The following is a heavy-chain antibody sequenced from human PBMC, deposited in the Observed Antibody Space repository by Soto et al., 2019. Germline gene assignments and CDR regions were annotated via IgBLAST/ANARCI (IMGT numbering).Heavy chain of an antibody. CDR1: GFTFDDYV. CDR3: VKSRTVTTKYYFDY. J-gene: IGHJ4*02. D-gene: IGHD4-17*01. Sequence: GGSLRLSCAASGFTFDDYVMHWVRQAPGKGLEWVSGISWNSVSIDYADSVKGRFNISRDNAKNSLYLQMNSLRAEDTALYYCVKSRTVTTKYYFDYWGQGTLVTVSS. V-gene: IGHV3-9*01. CDR2: ISWNSVSI.